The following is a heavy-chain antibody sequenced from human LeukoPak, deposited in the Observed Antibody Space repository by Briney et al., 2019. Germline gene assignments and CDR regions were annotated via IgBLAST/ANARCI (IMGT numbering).Heavy chain of an antibody. CDR2: ISAYNGNT. J-gene: IGHJ3*02. CDR3: ARVGGGDLHDAFDI. D-gene: IGHD2-21*02. CDR1: GYTFPSYG. V-gene: IGHV1-18*01. Sequence: ASVKVSCKAAGYTFPSYGISWVRQAPGQGVEWMGWISAYNGNTNYAQKLQGRVTMTTDTSTSTAYMELRSLRSDDTAVYYCARVGGGDLHDAFDIWGQGTMVTVSS.